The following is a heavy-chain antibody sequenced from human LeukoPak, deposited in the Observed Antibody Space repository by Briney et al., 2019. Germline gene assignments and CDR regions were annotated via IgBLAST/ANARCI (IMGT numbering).Heavy chain of an antibody. CDR2: IYYSGST. D-gene: IGHD6-13*01. CDR3: ARDGYSSSFDY. J-gene: IGHJ4*02. CDR1: GGSISSSSYY. V-gene: IGHV4-39*06. Sequence: SETLSLTCTVSGGSISSSSYYWGWIRQPPGKGLEWIGSIYYSGSTYYNPSLKSRVTISVDTSKNQFPLKLSSVTAADTAVYYCARDGYSSSFDYWGQGTLVTVSS.